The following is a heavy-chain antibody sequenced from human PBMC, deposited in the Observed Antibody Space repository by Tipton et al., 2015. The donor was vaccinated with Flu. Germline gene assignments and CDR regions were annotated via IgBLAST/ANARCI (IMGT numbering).Heavy chain of an antibody. CDR3: ARARRNSGSYAHQRYFDY. Sequence: TLSLTCTVSGGSISSGDYYWSWIRQPPGKGLEWIGYIYYSGSTYYNPSLKSRVTISVDTSKNQFSLKLSSVTAADTAVYYCARARRNSGSYAHQRYFDYWGQGTLVTVSS. J-gene: IGHJ4*02. D-gene: IGHD1-26*01. V-gene: IGHV4-30-4*01. CDR1: GGSISSGDYY. CDR2: IYYSGST.